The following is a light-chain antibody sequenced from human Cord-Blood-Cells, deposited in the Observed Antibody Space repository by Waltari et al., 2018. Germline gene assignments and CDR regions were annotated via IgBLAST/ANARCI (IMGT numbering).Light chain of an antibody. Sequence: DIVMTPSPDSLAVSLGERATINGNSSKSVLYSSNNKNYLAWYQQKPGQPPKLLIYCASTRESGVPDRFSGSGSGTDFTLTISSLQAEDVAVYYCQQYYSTPWTFGQGTKVEIK. CDR2: CAS. J-gene: IGKJ1*01. V-gene: IGKV4-1*01. CDR1: KSVLYSSNNKNY. CDR3: QQYYSTPWT.